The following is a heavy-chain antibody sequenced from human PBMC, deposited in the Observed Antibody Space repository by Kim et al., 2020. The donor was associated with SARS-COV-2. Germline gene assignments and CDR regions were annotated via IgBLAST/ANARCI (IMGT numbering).Heavy chain of an antibody. CDR2: IIPIFGTA. J-gene: IGHJ3*02. D-gene: IGHD4-17*01. CDR3: ASRAATVTNPSAFDI. CDR1: GGTFSSYA. Sequence: SVKVSCKASGGTFSSYAISWVRQAPGQGLEWMGGIIPIFGTANYAQKFQGRVTITADESTSTAYMELSSLRSEDTAVYYCASRAATVTNPSAFDIWGQGTMVTVSS. V-gene: IGHV1-69*13.